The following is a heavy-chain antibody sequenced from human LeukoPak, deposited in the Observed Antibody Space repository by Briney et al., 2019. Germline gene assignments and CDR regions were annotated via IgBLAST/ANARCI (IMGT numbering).Heavy chain of an antibody. Sequence: GGSLRLSCAASGFTFSNYALSWVRQAPGKGLEWVSDISGSGGSTYYADSVKGRFPISRDNSKNTMYLQMKSLRAKDTPVYYFAKRIQPANAMGYWGQGTLVTVSS. V-gene: IGHV3-23*01. CDR1: GFTFSNYA. CDR2: ISGSGGST. D-gene: IGHD2-2*01. CDR3: AKRIQPANAMGY. J-gene: IGHJ4*02.